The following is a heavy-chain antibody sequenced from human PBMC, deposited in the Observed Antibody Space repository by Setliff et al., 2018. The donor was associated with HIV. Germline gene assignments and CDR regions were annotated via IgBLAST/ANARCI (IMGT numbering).Heavy chain of an antibody. CDR1: GFTFSNYV. V-gene: IGHV3-23*01. CDR3: VRDPIEGYPDYFDY. D-gene: IGHD1-26*01. J-gene: IGHJ4*02. Sequence: LSLSCAASGFTFSNYVINWVRQAPGKGLEWISGISGSGVTTYYADSVKGRFTISRDNSKNTLFLQMNSLRPEDTATYYCVRDPIEGYPDYFDYWGQGTLVTVSS. CDR2: ISGSGVTT.